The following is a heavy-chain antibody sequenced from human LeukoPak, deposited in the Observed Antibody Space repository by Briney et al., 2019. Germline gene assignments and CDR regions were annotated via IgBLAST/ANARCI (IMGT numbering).Heavy chain of an antibody. Sequence: TGGSLRLSCAASGLTFSDYYMSWVRLAPGKGLEWISYISRSSDALYYADSVKGRFTISRDNAKNSLYLQMNSLRAEDTAVYYCARGHWELQYWGQGILVTVSS. CDR2: ISRSSDAL. D-gene: IGHD5-24*01. V-gene: IGHV3-11*01. CDR1: GLTFSDYY. J-gene: IGHJ4*02. CDR3: ARGHWELQY.